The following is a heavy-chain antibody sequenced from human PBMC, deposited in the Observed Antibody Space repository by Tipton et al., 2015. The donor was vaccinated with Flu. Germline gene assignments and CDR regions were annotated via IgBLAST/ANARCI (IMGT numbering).Heavy chain of an antibody. V-gene: IGHV4-4*02. Sequence: TLSLTCTVSGGSIRSSNWWSWVRQPPGKGLEWIGEIYHSGGTNYNPSLKSRVTISVDKSEKQFSLKLISVTAADTAVYYCARDYGNDHVWGTWGQGTLVTVSS. CDR2: IYHSGGT. CDR1: GGSIRSSNW. D-gene: IGHD3-16*01. J-gene: IGHJ5*02. CDR3: ARDYGNDHVWGT.